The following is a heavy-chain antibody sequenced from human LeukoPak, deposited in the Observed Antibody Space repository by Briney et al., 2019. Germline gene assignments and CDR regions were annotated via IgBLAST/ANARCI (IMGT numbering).Heavy chain of an antibody. J-gene: IGHJ4*02. Sequence: PGGSLRLSCAASGFTFSTYGMHWVRQAPGKGLEWVAFIQYEGGNEYYADSVKGRFTISRDNSKNTLYLQMNSLRAEDTAVYYCAPTGTTGFGYFDYWGQGTLVTVSS. CDR1: GFTFSTYG. D-gene: IGHD1-1*01. CDR2: IQYEGGNE. V-gene: IGHV3-30*02. CDR3: APTGTTGFGYFDY.